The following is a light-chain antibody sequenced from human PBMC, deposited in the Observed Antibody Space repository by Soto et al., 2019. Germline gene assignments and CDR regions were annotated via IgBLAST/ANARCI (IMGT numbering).Light chain of an antibody. CDR1: QSINTY. CDR2: DAS. J-gene: IGKJ5*01. CDR3: QQRRSWQVT. Sequence: DNVLTQSPATLSLSPGEGATLSCRASQSINTYLAWYQQKTGQAPRLLIYDASKRATGIPDRFSGSGSGTNFNLTISSLEPEDFAVYYCQQRRSWQVTFGQGTRLEIK. V-gene: IGKV3D-11*02.